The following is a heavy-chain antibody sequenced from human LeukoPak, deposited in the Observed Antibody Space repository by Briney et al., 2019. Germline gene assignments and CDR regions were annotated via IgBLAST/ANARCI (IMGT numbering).Heavy chain of an antibody. V-gene: IGHV4-59*08. J-gene: IGHJ5*02. CDR1: GGSISNYY. CDR3: ARYCSTTTCYSPWFDP. CDR2: IYYTGST. D-gene: IGHD2-2*01. Sequence: SETLSLTCTVSGGSISNYYWSWIRQPPGKGLELIGYIYYTGSTNYNPSLKSRVTISVDTSKNQISLKLTSVTAADTAVYYCARYCSTTTCYSPWFDPWGQGTLVTVSS.